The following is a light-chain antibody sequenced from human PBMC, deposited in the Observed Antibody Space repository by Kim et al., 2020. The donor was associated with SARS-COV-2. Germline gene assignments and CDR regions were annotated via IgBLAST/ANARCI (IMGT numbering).Light chain of an antibody. CDR3: QAWDSSTGV. Sequence: SVSPGQTASNPCSGDKLGDKYACWYQQKPGQSPVLVIYQDSKRPSGIPERFSGSNSGNTATLTISGTQAMDEADYYCQAWDSSTGVFGGGTQLTVL. CDR2: QDS. CDR1: KLGDKY. V-gene: IGLV3-1*01. J-gene: IGLJ3*02.